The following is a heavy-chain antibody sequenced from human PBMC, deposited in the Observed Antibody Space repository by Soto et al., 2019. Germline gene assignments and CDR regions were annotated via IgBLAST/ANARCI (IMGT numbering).Heavy chain of an antibody. CDR3: ARGGPFSSSDAFDI. Sequence: GGSLRLSCAASGFTFSSYAMHWVRQAPGKGLEWVAVISYDGSNKYYADSVKGRFTISRDNSKNTLYLQMNSLRAEDTAVYYCARGGPFSSSDAFDIWGQGTMVTVSS. CDR2: ISYDGSNK. J-gene: IGHJ3*02. V-gene: IGHV3-30-3*01. CDR1: GFTFSSYA. D-gene: IGHD6-13*01.